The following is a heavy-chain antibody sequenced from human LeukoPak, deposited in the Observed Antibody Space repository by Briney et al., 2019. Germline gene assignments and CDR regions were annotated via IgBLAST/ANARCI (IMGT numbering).Heavy chain of an antibody. CDR2: IWYDGRNK. D-gene: IGHD6-19*01. V-gene: IGHV3-33*01. CDR1: GFTLTSYG. Sequence: GGSLRLSRAPSGFTLTSYGMHWVRQAPGKGLEWVAVIWYDGRNKYYVDSVKGRFTISRDNSKNTVYLQMNSLRAEDTAVYFCARDLSIAVFDYWGQGTLVTVSS. J-gene: IGHJ4*02. CDR3: ARDLSIAVFDY.